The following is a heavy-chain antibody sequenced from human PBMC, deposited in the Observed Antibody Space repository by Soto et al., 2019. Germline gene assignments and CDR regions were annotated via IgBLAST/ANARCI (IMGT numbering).Heavy chain of an antibody. J-gene: IGHJ4*02. V-gene: IGHV4-39*01. D-gene: IGHD6-13*01. CDR1: GDSITSTSYY. Sequence: SETLSLTCTVSGDSITSTSYYWGWIRQPSGKGLEWIGCIHYSGSTYYNPSLRSRVTSSVDTSKNQFSLKVSSVTAADTAVYYCVRSLFSSTWPSYFDYCCEVTLVTVYS. CDR3: VRSLFSSTWPSYFDY. CDR2: IHYSGST.